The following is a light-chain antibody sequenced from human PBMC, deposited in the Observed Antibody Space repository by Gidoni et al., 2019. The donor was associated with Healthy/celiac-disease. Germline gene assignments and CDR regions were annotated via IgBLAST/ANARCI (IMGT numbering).Light chain of an antibody. Sequence: SALTQPASVSGSPGQSITISCTGTSSDVGGYNYVSWYQQQPGKAPKLMIYDVSNRPSGVSNRFSGSKSGNTASLTISGLQAEDEADYYCSSYTSSSTLVVFGGGTKLTVL. CDR3: SSYTSSSTLVV. CDR1: SSDVGGYNY. V-gene: IGLV2-14*03. CDR2: DVS. J-gene: IGLJ2*01.